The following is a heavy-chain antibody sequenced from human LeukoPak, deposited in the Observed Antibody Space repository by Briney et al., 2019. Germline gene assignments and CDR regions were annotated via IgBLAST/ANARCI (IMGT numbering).Heavy chain of an antibody. J-gene: IGHJ5*02. V-gene: IGHV3-23*01. Sequence: GGSLRLSCAASGFTFSSYAMSWVRQAPGKGLEWVSAISGSGGSTYYADSVKGRFTISRDNSKNTLYLQMNSLRAEDTAVYYCAKDMVRGVISGWFDPWGQGTLVTVSS. D-gene: IGHD3-10*01. CDR2: ISGSGGST. CDR3: AKDMVRGVISGWFDP. CDR1: GFTFSSYA.